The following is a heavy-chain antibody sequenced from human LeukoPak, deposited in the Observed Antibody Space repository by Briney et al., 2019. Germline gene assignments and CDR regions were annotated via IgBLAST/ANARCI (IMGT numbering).Heavy chain of an antibody. CDR3: VTSFDYSDFY. D-gene: IGHD4-11*01. Sequence: GSVKGSCQASGYTFANLSINWGRPGPGQRLEWMGRINPETGGTNFAQKFQDRVTVTRDTSISTAFLELSSLTSGDAAVYYCVTSFDYSDFYWGQGTLVIVS. J-gene: IGHJ4*02. CDR2: INPETGGT. V-gene: IGHV1-2*06. CDR1: GYTFANLS.